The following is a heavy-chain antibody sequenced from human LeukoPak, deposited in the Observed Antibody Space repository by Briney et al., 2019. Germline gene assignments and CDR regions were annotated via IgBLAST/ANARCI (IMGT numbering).Heavy chain of an antibody. V-gene: IGHV3-73*01. CDR3: TRRYYDDSGSLKY. D-gene: IGHD3-22*01. CDR1: GCSFSDST. CDR2: IKSKAKNYAT. Sequence: GGSLRLSCAASGCSFSDSTMHWVRQTPGKGLEWLGHIKSKAKNYATGYAASLKGRFTISRDDSENTVYLQMNSLKTEDTAVYYCTRRYYDDSGSLKYWGQGTLVTVSS. J-gene: IGHJ4*02.